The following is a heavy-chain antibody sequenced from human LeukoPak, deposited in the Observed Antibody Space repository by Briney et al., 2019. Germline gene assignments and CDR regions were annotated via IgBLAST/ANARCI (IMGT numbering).Heavy chain of an antibody. D-gene: IGHD5-24*01. J-gene: IGHJ4*02. CDR3: ARDRRDGYNDY. V-gene: IGHV4-59*01. CDR1: GGSISSYY. Sequence: KPSETLSLTCTVSGGSISSYYWSWIRQPPGKGLEWIGYIYYSGSTNYNPSLKSRVTISVDTSKNQFSLKLGSVTAADTAVYYCARDRRDGYNDYWGQGTLVTVSS. CDR2: IYYSGST.